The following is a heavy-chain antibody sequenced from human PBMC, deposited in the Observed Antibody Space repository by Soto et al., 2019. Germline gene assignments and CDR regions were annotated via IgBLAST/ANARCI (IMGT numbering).Heavy chain of an antibody. D-gene: IGHD1-1*01. CDR2: IIPIFGTA. CDR1: GGTFSSYA. Sequence: QVQLVQSGAEVKKPGSSVKVSCKASGGTFSSYAISWVRQAPGQGLEWMGGIIPIFGTANYAQKFQGRVTITADESTSTDYMALSSLRSEDTAVYYCARALAGRTGTYYYYSGMDVWGQGTTVTVSS. J-gene: IGHJ6*02. V-gene: IGHV1-69*01. CDR3: ARALAGRTGTYYYYSGMDV.